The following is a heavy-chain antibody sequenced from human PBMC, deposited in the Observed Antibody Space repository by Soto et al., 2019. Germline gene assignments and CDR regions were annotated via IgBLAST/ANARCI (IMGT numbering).Heavy chain of an antibody. CDR1: GDTFSNYG. Sequence: QVQLVQSGAEVKNPWASVKVSCKASGDTFSNYGISWVRQAPGQGVEWMGWISPHNGNTKDTQKFQGRVTMTTDTSTSTSYMELRSLRSDDTAVFSCARVFGSGSSIAFDTWCQGKMVTVSS. CDR2: ISPHNGNT. J-gene: IGHJ3*02. D-gene: IGHD3-10*01. V-gene: IGHV1-18*01. CDR3: ARVFGSGSSIAFDT.